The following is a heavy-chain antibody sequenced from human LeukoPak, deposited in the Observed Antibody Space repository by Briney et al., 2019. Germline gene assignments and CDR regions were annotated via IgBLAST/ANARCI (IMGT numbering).Heavy chain of an antibody. CDR1: GYTFTGYY. Sequence: ASVKVSCKASGYTFTGYYMHWVRQAPGQGLEWMGWINPNSGGTNYAQKFQGRATMTRDTSISTAYMELSRLRSDDTAVYYCATLGDSYGDPFFDYWGQGTLVTVSS. V-gene: IGHV1-2*02. CDR3: ATLGDSYGDPFFDY. CDR2: INPNSGGT. J-gene: IGHJ4*02. D-gene: IGHD5-18*01.